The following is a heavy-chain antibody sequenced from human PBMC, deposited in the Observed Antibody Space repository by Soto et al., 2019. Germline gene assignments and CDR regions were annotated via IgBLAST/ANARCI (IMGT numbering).Heavy chain of an antibody. CDR1: GFTFSSHA. CDR2: ISGSGGST. V-gene: IGHV3-23*01. Sequence: HPGGSLRPSCAASGFTFSSHAMSWVRQAPGKGLEWVSAISGSGGSTYYADSVKGRFTISRDNSKNTLYLQMNSLRAEDTAVYYCAKDYGQWLVVWAGVAFDYWGQGTLVTVSS. D-gene: IGHD6-19*01. J-gene: IGHJ4*02. CDR3: AKDYGQWLVVWAGVAFDY.